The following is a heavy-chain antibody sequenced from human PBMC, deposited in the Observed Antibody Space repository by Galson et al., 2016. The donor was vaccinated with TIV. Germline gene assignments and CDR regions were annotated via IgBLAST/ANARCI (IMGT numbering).Heavy chain of an antibody. CDR1: GYSFTTYY. J-gene: IGHJ6*02. CDR2: INPSDSNT. D-gene: IGHD3-22*01. CDR3: ARVLRSYDSTGYFHI. Sequence: SVKVSCKASGYSFTTYYIYWVRQAPGQGLEWMGVINPSDSNTNYAQRLQGRVTMTRDTSTSTVYMELNSLRSDDTAVYYCARVLRSYDSTGYFHIWGQGTSVTVSS. V-gene: IGHV1-46*04.